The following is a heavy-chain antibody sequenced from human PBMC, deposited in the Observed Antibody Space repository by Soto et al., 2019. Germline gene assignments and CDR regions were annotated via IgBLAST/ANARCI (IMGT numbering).Heavy chain of an antibody. J-gene: IGHJ6*02. CDR2: IYGTGNT. D-gene: IGHD6-13*01. V-gene: IGHV4-39*01. CDR3: RSSSRYSTDV. Sequence: QLQLQESGPGLVKPSETLSLSCTVSGGSITSSFYWGWIRQPPGKGLEWIGSIYGTGNTYYNPSLXXRVPISAATSKNQFSLNLISVTAADTAVYYCRSSSRYSTDVWGQGATVTVSS. CDR1: GGSITSSFY.